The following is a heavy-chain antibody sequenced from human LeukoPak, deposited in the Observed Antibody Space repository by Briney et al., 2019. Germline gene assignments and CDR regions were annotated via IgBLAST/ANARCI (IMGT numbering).Heavy chain of an antibody. J-gene: IGHJ4*02. CDR3: ARTYTSGWYAAY. CDR1: GYTFTACY. V-gene: IGHV1-2*02. D-gene: IGHD6-19*01. CDR2: INPNSGGT. Sequence: GASVKVSCKASGYTFTACYIHWVRQAPGQGLEWMGWINPNSGGTSYAQNFQGRVTMTRDTSISTAYMELSRLRSDDTAIYYCARTYTSGWYAAYWGQGTLVTVSS.